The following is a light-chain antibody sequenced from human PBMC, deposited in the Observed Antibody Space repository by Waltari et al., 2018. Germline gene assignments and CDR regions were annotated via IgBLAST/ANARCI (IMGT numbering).Light chain of an antibody. CDR2: EYN. V-gene: IGLV6-57*01. CDR3: QSYDSSSVV. J-gene: IGLJ2*01. Sequence: NFMLTQPHSVSESPGKTVTISCTRSSGSIASNYVQWYRQRPGTSPTTVIYEYNQRPSGVPDRFSGSIDRHSNSASLTSAGLKTEDEADYFCQSYDSSSVVFGGGTKLTVL. CDR1: SGSIASNY.